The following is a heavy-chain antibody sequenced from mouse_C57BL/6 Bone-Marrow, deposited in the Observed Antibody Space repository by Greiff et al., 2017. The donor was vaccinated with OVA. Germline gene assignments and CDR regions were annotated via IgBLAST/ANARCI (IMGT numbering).Heavy chain of an antibody. J-gene: IGHJ3*01. Sequence: EVQLQQSGPELVKPGASVKISCKASGYSFTDYYMNWVKQSPEKSLEWIGEINPSTGGTTYNQKFKAKATFTVDKSSSTAYMQLKSLTSEDSAAYDCARGGPYPFAYWGQGTIVTVSA. CDR2: INPSTGGT. CDR3: ARGGPYPFAY. CDR1: GYSFTDYY. D-gene: IGHD1-1*02. V-gene: IGHV1-42*01.